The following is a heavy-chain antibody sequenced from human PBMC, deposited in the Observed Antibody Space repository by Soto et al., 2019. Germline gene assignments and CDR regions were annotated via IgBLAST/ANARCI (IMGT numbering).Heavy chain of an antibody. J-gene: IGHJ4*02. Sequence: GGSLRLSCAASGFTFSSYAMHWVRQAPGKGLEWVAVISYDGSNKYYADSVKGRFTISRDNSKNTLYLQMNSLRAEDTAVYYCARDQSMGGRTLYYFDYWGQGTLVTVSS. D-gene: IGHD1-26*01. CDR1: GFTFSSYA. CDR3: ARDQSMGGRTLYYFDY. V-gene: IGHV3-30-3*01. CDR2: ISYDGSNK.